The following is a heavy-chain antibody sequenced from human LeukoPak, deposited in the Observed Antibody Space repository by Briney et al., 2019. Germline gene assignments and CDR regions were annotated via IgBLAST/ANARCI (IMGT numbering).Heavy chain of an antibody. V-gene: IGHV3-11*04. CDR3: ARDHPIRGYSYGCLDY. Sequence: GGSLRLSCAASGFTFSDSYMTWVRQAPGKGVEWVAYISGSGHDINYSDSVKGRFTISRDNAKNSLYLQMNSLRAEDTAVYYCARDHPIRGYSYGCLDYWGQGTLVTVSS. CDR2: ISGSGHDI. D-gene: IGHD5-18*01. J-gene: IGHJ4*02. CDR1: GFTFSDSY.